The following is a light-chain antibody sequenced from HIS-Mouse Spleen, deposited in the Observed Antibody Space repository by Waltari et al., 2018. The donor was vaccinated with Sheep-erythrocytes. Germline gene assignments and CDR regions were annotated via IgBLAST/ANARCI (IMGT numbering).Light chain of an antibody. CDR2: QGS. J-gene: IGLJ1*01. Sequence: SYELTQPPSVSVSPGQTASITCSGDNSGDKYACWYQQKPGQSPVLVIYQGSKRPSGIPERFSGSNSGNTATLTISGTQAMDEADYYCQAWDSSLYVFGTGTKVTVL. CDR1: NSGDKY. V-gene: IGLV3-1*01. CDR3: QAWDSSLYV.